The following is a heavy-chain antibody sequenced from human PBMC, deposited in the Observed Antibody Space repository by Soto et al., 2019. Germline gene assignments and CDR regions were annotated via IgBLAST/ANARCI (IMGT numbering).Heavy chain of an antibody. Sequence: GGSLRLSCAASGFTFSRHAIHWVRLTPGRGLEWVLAISRDGSYIYYTDSVKGRFTVSRDNSRSTVYLELNNLSAEDTAVYHCAKNQGVELVPLATVDWFDPWGQGSVVTVSS. V-gene: IGHV3-30*04. CDR1: GFTFSRHA. J-gene: IGHJ5*02. CDR3: AKNQGVELVPLATVDWFDP. CDR2: ISRDGSYI. D-gene: IGHD1-26*01.